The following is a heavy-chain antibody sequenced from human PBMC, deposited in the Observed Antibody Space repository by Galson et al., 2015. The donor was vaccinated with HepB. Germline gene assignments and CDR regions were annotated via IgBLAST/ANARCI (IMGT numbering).Heavy chain of an antibody. CDR2: ISGHNGNT. CDR1: GYTFTSYG. D-gene: IGHD6-13*01. J-gene: IGHJ6*03. V-gene: IGHV1-18*04. Sequence: SVKVSCKASGYTFTSYGISWVRQAPGQGLEWVGWISGHNGNTEYAERVQGRVDLTTDTSTNTAYMDLRNLRSDDTAVYYCARDLAWGSSTAGLEQSYMDVWGKGTSVTVSS. CDR3: ARDLAWGSSTAGLEQSYMDV.